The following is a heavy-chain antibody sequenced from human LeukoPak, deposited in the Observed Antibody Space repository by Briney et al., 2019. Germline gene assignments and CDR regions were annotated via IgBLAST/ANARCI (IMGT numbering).Heavy chain of an antibody. CDR3: ARDLDSSGPLSRFDP. Sequence: GGSLRLSCAAPGFMFHDYAIHWVRQAPGKGLEWVSYISSSSSTIYYADSVKGRFTISRDNAKNSLYLQMNSLRDEDTAVYHCARDLDSSGPLSRFDPWGQGTQVTVSS. J-gene: IGHJ5*02. D-gene: IGHD3-22*01. CDR1: GFMFHDYA. CDR2: ISSSSSTI. V-gene: IGHV3-48*02.